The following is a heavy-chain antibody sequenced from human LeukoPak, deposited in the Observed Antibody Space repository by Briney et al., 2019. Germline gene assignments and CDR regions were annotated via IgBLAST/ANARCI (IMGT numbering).Heavy chain of an antibody. Sequence: SGTLSLTCAVSGGSISSSSWWSWVRQPPGKGLEWIGEIYHSGSTNYNPSLKSRVTISVDKSSNQFSLKLSSVTAADTAVYYCASFGSGSYTNIWGQGTMVTVSS. D-gene: IGHD3-10*01. CDR1: GGSISSSSW. J-gene: IGHJ3*02. CDR3: ASFGSGSYTNI. V-gene: IGHV4-4*02. CDR2: IYHSGST.